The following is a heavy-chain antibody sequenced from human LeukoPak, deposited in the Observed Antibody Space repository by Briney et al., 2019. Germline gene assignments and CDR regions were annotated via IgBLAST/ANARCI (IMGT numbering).Heavy chain of an antibody. CDR2: IYYTGST. CDR3: ARGGTVVNLSF. V-gene: IGHV4-59*01. CDR1: GGSISSYY. D-gene: IGHD4-23*01. J-gene: IGHJ4*02. Sequence: SETLSLTCTVSGGSISSYYWSWIRQPPGKGLEWIGYIYYTGSTNYNASLKSRVTISIDTSKNQFSLNLNSVTAADTAVYYCARGGTVVNLSFWGQGTLVTVSS.